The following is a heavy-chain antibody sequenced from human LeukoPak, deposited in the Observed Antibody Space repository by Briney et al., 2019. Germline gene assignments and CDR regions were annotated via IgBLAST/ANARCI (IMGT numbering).Heavy chain of an antibody. D-gene: IGHD2-15*01. CDR2: ISGSGGST. J-gene: IGHJ5*02. V-gene: IGHV3-23*01. Sequence: PGGSMRLSCAASGLTFSNDAMSWVRQAPGKGLEWVSSISGSGGSTYYADSVRGRFTISRDNSKNTLFLQMNSLRADDTAVYYCAKGPNSAATGYLNWFDPWGQGTLVTVSS. CDR3: AKGPNSAATGYLNWFDP. CDR1: GLTFSNDA.